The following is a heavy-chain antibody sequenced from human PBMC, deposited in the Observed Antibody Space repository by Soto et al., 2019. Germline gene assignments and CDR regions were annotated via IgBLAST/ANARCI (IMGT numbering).Heavy chain of an antibody. J-gene: IGHJ6*04. CDR3: AHYTTDTYFDV. D-gene: IGHD1-1*01. Sequence: QITLKESSPTLVKPTQTLTLTCSFSGFSLYTGGVGVGWIRQPPGKALDLLALLYWDDTRRYNPSLKNTLTIAKDTSENQVVLKVTDMGPVDTGTYFCAHYTTDTYFDVWGKGATVHVSS. CDR1: GFSLYTGGVG. CDR2: LYWDDTR. V-gene: IGHV2-5*02.